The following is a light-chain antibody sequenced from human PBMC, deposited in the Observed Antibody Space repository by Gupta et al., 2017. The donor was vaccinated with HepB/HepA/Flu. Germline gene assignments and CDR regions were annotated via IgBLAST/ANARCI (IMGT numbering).Light chain of an antibody. J-gene: IGLJ2*01. CDR3: CSQEGNSNIDDGV. Sequence: QSALTQPASVSGSPGQSISISCTGTSSDVGSYNLVSVYQQHPGTAPTPMLFEVSNRPSGVANRFSFSKSGNAASPTITGSQVEDEADEDYCSQEGNSNIDDGVFGGGTKLTVL. CDR1: SSDVGSYNL. V-gene: IGLV2-23*02. CDR2: EVS.